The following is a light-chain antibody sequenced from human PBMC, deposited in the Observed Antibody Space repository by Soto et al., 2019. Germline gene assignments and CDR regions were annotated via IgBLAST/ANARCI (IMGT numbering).Light chain of an antibody. V-gene: IGKV3-20*01. CDR2: DAS. Sequence: EIVLTQSPVTLSLSPGERATLSCRASQSVRTYLAWYQVKPGQAPRLLIYDASRRASGVPARFSGSGSGTDFTLTISRLEPEDFAVYYCQQYGSSPRTFGQGTKLEIK. CDR3: QQYGSSPRT. J-gene: IGKJ2*01. CDR1: QSVRTY.